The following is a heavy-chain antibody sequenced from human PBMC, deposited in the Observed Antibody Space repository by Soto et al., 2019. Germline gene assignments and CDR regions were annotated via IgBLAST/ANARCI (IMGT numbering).Heavy chain of an antibody. Sequence: QVQLVESGGGVVQPGRSLRLSCAASGFTFSSYGMHWVRQAPGKGLEWVAVIWYDGSNKYYADSVRGRFTISRDNSKNTLYLQMNSLRAEDTAVYYCARKVIRYYYYGMDVLGQGTTVTVSS. CDR2: IWYDGSNK. J-gene: IGHJ6*02. D-gene: IGHD3-22*01. CDR1: GFTFSSYG. V-gene: IGHV3-33*01. CDR3: ARKVIRYYYYGMDV.